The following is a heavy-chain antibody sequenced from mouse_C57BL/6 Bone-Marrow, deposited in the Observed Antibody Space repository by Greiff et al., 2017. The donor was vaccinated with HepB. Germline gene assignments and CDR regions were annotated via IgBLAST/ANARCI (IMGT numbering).Heavy chain of an antibody. Sequence: VQLQQSGAELVRPGTSVKVSCKASGYAFTNYLIEWVKQGPGQGLEWIGVINPGSGGTNYNEKFKGKATLTADKSSSTAYMQLSSLTSEDSAVYFCARRGIGAWFAYWGQGTLVTVSA. CDR2: INPGSGGT. J-gene: IGHJ3*01. CDR1: GYAFTNYL. CDR3: ARRGIGAWFAY. V-gene: IGHV1-54*01.